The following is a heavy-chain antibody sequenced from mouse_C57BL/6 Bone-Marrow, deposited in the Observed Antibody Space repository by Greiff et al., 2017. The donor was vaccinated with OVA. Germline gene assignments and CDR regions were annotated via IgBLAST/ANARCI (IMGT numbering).Heavy chain of an antibody. CDR1: GYTFTDHT. D-gene: IGHD1-1*02. J-gene: IGHJ4*01. Sequence: QVQLQQSDAELVKPGASVKISCKVSGYTFTDHTIHWMKQRPEQGLEWIGYIYPRDGSTKYNEKFKGKATLSADKSSSTAYLQLNSLTSEDEEVYICERGSKYAMDYWGQGTAVTVSA. CDR3: ERGSKYAMDY. CDR2: IYPRDGST. V-gene: IGHV1-78*01.